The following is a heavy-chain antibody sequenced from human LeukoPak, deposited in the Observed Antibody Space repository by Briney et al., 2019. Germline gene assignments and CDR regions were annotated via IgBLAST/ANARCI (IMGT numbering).Heavy chain of an antibody. D-gene: IGHD6-13*01. CDR3: ARAPIAAGGTENFDY. CDR1: GGSISSYY. J-gene: IGHJ4*02. V-gene: IGHV4-59*01. Sequence: SGTLSLTCTVSGGSISSYYWSWIRQPPGKGLEWIGYIYYSGSTNYNPSLKSRVTISVDTSKNQFSLKLSSVTAADTAVYYCARAPIAAGGTENFDYWGQGTLVTVSS. CDR2: IYYSGST.